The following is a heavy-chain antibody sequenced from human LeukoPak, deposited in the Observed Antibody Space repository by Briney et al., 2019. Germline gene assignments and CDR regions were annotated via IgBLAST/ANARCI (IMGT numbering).Heavy chain of an antibody. D-gene: IGHD5-18*01. Sequence: PGRSLRLSCAASGFTFSSYAMHWVRQAPGKGLEWVAVISYDGSNKYYADSVKGRFTISRDNSKNTLSLQMNSLRAEDTAVYYCAGRVTGYSSGYVYWGQGTLVTVSS. CDR2: ISYDGSNK. J-gene: IGHJ4*02. V-gene: IGHV3-30-3*01. CDR3: AGRVTGYSSGYVY. CDR1: GFTFSSYA.